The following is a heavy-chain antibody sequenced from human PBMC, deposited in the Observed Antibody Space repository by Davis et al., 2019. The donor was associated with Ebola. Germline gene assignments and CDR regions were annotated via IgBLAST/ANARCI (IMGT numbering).Heavy chain of an antibody. V-gene: IGHV3-21*01. Sequence: GESLKISCAASGFTFSSYSMNWVRQAPGKGLEWVSSISSSSSYIYYADSVKGRFTISRDNAKNSLYLQMNSLRAEDTAVYYCARDLGVTTSVLYFDYWGQGTLVTVSS. CDR3: ARDLGVTTSVLYFDY. D-gene: IGHD4-17*01. CDR2: ISSSSSYI. J-gene: IGHJ4*02. CDR1: GFTFSSYS.